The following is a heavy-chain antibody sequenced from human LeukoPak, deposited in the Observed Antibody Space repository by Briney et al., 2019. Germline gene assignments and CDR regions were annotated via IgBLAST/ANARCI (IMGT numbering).Heavy chain of an antibody. V-gene: IGHV1-46*01. Sequence: GASVKVSCKASGYTFTGYYMHWVRQAPGQGLEWVGIINPGGGGTKYAPQFQGRVTMTRDTSTSTVYMELSSLRSEDTAMYYCARGGSGRWNWFDPWGQGTLVTVSS. CDR2: INPGGGGT. D-gene: IGHD6-19*01. CDR3: ARGGSGRWNWFDP. CDR1: GYTFTGYY. J-gene: IGHJ5*02.